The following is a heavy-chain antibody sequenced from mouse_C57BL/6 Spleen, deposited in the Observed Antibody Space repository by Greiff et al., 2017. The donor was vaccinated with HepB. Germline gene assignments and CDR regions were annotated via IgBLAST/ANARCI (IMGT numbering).Heavy chain of an antibody. D-gene: IGHD1-1*01. J-gene: IGHJ4*01. CDR2: IDPSDSYT. Sequence: QVQLQQPGAELVRPGTSVKLSCKASGYTFTSYWMHWVKQRPGQGLEWIGVIDPSDSYTNYNQKFKGKATLTVDTSSSTAYMQLSSLTSEDSAVYYCARSTLDTTVVPYAMDYWGQGTSVTVSS. CDR3: ARSTLDTTVVPYAMDY. CDR1: GYTFTSYW. V-gene: IGHV1-59*01.